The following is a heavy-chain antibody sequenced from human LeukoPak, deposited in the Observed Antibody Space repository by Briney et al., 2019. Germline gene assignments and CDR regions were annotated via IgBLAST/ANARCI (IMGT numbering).Heavy chain of an antibody. V-gene: IGHV3-73*01. D-gene: IGHD2-15*01. Sequence: GGSLKLSCAASGFTFSGAAMHWVRQASGKGLEWVGHIRSRSNSYATAYAASVKGRFTISRDDSKNTAYLQMNSLKTEDTAVYYCARDCGGDSCYSGRGYYYGMDVWGQGTTVTVSS. CDR1: GFTFSGAA. CDR3: ARDCGGDSCYSGRGYYYGMDV. CDR2: IRSRSNSYAT. J-gene: IGHJ6*02.